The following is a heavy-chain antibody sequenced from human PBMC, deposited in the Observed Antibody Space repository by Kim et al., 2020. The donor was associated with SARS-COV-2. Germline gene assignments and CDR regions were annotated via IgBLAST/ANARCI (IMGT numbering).Heavy chain of an antibody. CDR3: TTDSAMPTTNFDY. CDR1: GFTFSNAW. CDR2: IKSKTDGGTT. D-gene: IGHD2-2*01. V-gene: IGHV3-15*01. J-gene: IGHJ4*02. Sequence: GGSLRLSCAASGFTFSNAWMSWVRQAPGKGLEWVGRIKSKTDGGTTDYAAPVKGRFTISRDDSKNTLYLQMNSLKTEDTAVYYCTTDSAMPTTNFDYWGQGTLVTVSS.